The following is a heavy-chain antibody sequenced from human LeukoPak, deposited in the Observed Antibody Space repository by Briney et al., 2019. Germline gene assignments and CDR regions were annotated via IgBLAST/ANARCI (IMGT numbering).Heavy chain of an antibody. CDR2: INPNSGGT. V-gene: IGHV1-2*02. CDR3: ATPGTLGYCTNGVCYSQDAFDI. Sequence: ASVKVSCKASGYTFSDYYMHWVRQAPGQGLEWMGWINPNSGGTNYAQKFQGRVTMTRDTSISTAYMELSRLRSDDTAVYYCATPGTLGYCTNGVCYSQDAFDIWGQGTMVTVSS. J-gene: IGHJ3*02. D-gene: IGHD2-8*01. CDR1: GYTFSDYY.